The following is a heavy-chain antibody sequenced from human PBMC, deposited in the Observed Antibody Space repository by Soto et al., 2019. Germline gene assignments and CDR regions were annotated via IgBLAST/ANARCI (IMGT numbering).Heavy chain of an antibody. CDR3: AKGPQVTPVSY. D-gene: IGHD4-4*01. Sequence: PGGSLRLSCAASGFTFSSYGMHWVRQAPGKGLEWVAVISYDGSNKYYADSVKGRFTISRDNSKNTLYLQMNSLRAEDTAVYYCAKGPQVTPVSYWGQGTVVTVS. CDR1: GFTFSSYG. V-gene: IGHV3-30*18. CDR2: ISYDGSNK. J-gene: IGHJ4*02.